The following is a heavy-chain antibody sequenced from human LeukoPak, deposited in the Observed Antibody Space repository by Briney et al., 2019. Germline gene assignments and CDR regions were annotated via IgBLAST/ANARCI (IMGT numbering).Heavy chain of an antibody. V-gene: IGHV3-23*01. CDR1: GFTFSNYW. CDR2: IGDTGDST. J-gene: IGHJ4*02. Sequence: PGGSLRLSCAASGFTFSNYWMTWVRQAPGKGLEWVSTIGDTGDSTYYADSVKGRFIISRDNSESTLFLQMNGLRAEDTAIYFCATGAYCDHWGQGTLVTVSS. CDR3: ATGAYCDH.